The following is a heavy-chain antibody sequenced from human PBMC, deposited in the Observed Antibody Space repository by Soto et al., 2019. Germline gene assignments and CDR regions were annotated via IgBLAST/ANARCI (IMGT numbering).Heavy chain of an antibody. J-gene: IGHJ4*02. Sequence: GGSLRLSCVASGFSFSTYWMSWVRQVPGTGLEWVANIKADGSETHYVDSVRGRFTVSRDNAKTSLYLQVNSLRAEDTAVYYCAKGGHIDFCGQGTLVTVSS. CDR3: AKGGHIDF. CDR2: IKADGSET. D-gene: IGHD3-16*01. CDR1: GFSFSTYW. V-gene: IGHV3-7*03.